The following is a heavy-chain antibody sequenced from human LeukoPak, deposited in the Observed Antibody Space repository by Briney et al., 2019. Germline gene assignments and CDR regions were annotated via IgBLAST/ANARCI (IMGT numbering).Heavy chain of an antibody. J-gene: IGHJ4*02. CDR3: VVTYYYDSSGPP. D-gene: IGHD3-22*01. CDR1: GFTISRYL. Sequence: GGPLILSCAASGFTISRYLMSGVRQAPGKGLVWVSRINSGGSSTSYADSVKGRFTISRANAKNTLYLQMNSLRAEATAVYYCVVTYYYDSSGPPGGQGTLVTVSS. CDR2: INSGGSST. V-gene: IGHV3-74*01.